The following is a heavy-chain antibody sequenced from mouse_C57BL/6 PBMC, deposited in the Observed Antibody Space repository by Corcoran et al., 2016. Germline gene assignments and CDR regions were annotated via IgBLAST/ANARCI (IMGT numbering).Heavy chain of an antibody. CDR2: IYPGSGNT. CDR1: GYTFTDYY. CDR3: ARSPPYYYGSSHYAMDY. V-gene: IGHV1-76*01. J-gene: IGHJ4*01. Sequence: QVQLKQSGAELVRPGASVKLSCKASGYTFTDYYINWVKKRPGQGLEWIARIYPGSGNTYYNEKFKGKATLTAEKSSSTAYMQLSSLTSEDSAVYFCARSPPYYYGSSHYAMDYWGQGTSVAVSS. D-gene: IGHD1-1*01.